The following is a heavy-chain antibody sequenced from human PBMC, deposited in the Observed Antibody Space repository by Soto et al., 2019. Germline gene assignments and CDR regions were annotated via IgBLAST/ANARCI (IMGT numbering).Heavy chain of an antibody. Sequence: QVQLQQWGAGLLKPSETLSLTCAVYGQSFSGHTWSWIRQSQGTGLEWIGEISQSGSTYYNPTLKTRVTISADTSKTQFSLTLNSVTAADTGVFYCARGSGIAVIPGELEDVHYDYWGKGTLVSVSS. D-gene: IGHD2-2*01. CDR1: GQSFSGHT. CDR2: ISQSGST. V-gene: IGHV4-34*01. J-gene: IGHJ4*02. CDR3: ARGSGIAVIPGELEDVHYDY.